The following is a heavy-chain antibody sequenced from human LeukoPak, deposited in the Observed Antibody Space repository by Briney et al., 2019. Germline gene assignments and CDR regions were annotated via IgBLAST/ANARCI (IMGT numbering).Heavy chain of an antibody. CDR1: GVSISSGNW. CDR3: ASAIGYCSSSSCSQIDY. J-gene: IGHJ4*02. V-gene: IGHV4-4*02. CDR2: IFHSGST. Sequence: SETLSLTCVVSGVSISSGNWWSWVRQPPGKGLEWIGEIFHSGSTNYNPSLKSRVTISLDKSKNQFSLKLSSVTAADTAIYYCASAIGYCSSSSCSQIDYWGQGTLVTVSS. D-gene: IGHD2-2*01.